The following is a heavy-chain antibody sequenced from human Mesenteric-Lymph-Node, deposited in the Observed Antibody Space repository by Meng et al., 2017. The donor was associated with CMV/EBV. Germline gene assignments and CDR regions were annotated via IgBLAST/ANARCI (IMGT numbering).Heavy chain of an antibody. CDR1: GYTFTSYY. CDR3: ATSWIAARAFDY. D-gene: IGHD6-6*01. J-gene: IGHJ4*02. V-gene: IGHV1-46*01. CDR2: INPSGGST. Sequence: ASVKVSCKASGYTFTSYYMHWVRQAPGQGLEWMGIINPSGGSTSYAQKFQGRVTMTRDTSTSTVYMELSSLRSEDTAVYYCATSWIAARAFDYWGQGTLVTVSS.